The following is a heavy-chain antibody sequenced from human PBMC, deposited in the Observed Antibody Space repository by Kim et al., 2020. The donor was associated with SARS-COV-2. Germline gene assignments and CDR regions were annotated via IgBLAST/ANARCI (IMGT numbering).Heavy chain of an antibody. Sequence: GGSLRLSCAASGFTFSSYSINWVRQAPGKGLEWVSSISSNSSYIYYADAVKGRFTISRDNAKNSLYLQMNILRAEDTAVYYCARGDSDYDHPFYYCGQAT. D-gene: IGHD5-12*01. V-gene: IGHV3-21*01. CDR3: ARGDSDYDHPFYY. CDR2: ISSNSSYI. CDR1: GFTFSSYS. J-gene: IGHJ4*02.